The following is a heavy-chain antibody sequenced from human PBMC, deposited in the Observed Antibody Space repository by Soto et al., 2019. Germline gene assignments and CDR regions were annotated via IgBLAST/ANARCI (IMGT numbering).Heavy chain of an antibody. D-gene: IGHD4-17*01. V-gene: IGHV3-13*01. CDR2: IGTAGDT. CDR3: ARATVTTGEFDY. Sequence: GGSLRLSCAASGFTFSSYDMHWVRQATGKGLEWVSAIGTAGDTYYPGSVKGRFTISRENAKNSLYLQMNSLRAGDTAVYYCARATVTTGEFDYWGQGTLVTVSS. J-gene: IGHJ4*02. CDR1: GFTFSSYD.